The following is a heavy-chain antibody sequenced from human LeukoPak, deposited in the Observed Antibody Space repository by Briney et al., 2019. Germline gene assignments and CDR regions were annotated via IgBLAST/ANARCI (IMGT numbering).Heavy chain of an antibody. CDR3: ARSLSIAAAGTWFDP. D-gene: IGHD6-13*01. CDR1: GGSISSYY. Sequence: SETLSLTCTVSGGSISSYYWSWIRQPPGKGLEWIGYIYYSGSTNYNPSLKSQVTISVDTSKNQFSLKLSSVTAADTAVYYCARSLSIAAAGTWFDPWGQGTLVTVSS. V-gene: IGHV4-59*08. J-gene: IGHJ5*02. CDR2: IYYSGST.